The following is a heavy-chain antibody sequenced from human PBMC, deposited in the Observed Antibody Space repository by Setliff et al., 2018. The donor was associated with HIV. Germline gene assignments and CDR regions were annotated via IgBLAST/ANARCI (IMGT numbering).Heavy chain of an antibody. V-gene: IGHV4-38-2*01. J-gene: IGHJ4*02. D-gene: IGHD5-12*01. CDR3: ARMYSGYDWSPAGARTRYFDY. CDR2: IYHSGST. CDR1: GYSISSGYY. Sequence: SETLSLTCAVSGYSISSGYYWGWIRQPPGKGLEWIGSIYHSGSTYYNPSLKGRVTISVDTSKNQFSLKLSSVTAADTAVYYCARMYSGYDWSPAGARTRYFDYWGQGTPVTVSS.